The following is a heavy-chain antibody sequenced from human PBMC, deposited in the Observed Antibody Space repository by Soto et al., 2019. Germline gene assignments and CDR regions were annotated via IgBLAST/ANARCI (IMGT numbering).Heavy chain of an antibody. Sequence: QVQLVESGGGVVQPGRSLRLSCAASGFSLTNYAMHWVRQAPGKGLEWVAVISYDGSKKYYADSVEGRFTISRDDSKNTLYLQMNNLRAEDTAPYYCARDASGGDYVPDYWGQGTLVTVSS. CDR3: ARDASGGDYVPDY. CDR1: GFSLTNYA. J-gene: IGHJ4*02. CDR2: ISYDGSKK. D-gene: IGHD4-17*01. V-gene: IGHV3-30-3*01.